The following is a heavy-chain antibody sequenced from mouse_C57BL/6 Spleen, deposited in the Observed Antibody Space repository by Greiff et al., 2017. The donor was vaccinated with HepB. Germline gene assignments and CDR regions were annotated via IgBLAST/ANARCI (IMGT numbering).Heavy chain of an antibody. V-gene: IGHV5-4*01. CDR1: GFTFSSYA. CDR3: ARESNFYY. Sequence: EVQGVESGGGLVKPGGSLKLSCAASGFTFSSYAMSWVRQTPEKRLEWVATISDGGSYTYYPDNVKGRFTISRDNAKNNLYLQMSHLKSEDTAMYYCARESNFYYWGQGTTLTVSS. CDR2: ISDGGSYT. J-gene: IGHJ2*01.